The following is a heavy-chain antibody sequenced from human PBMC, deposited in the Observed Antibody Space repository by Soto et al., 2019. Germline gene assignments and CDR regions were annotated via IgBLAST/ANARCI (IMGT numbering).Heavy chain of an antibody. J-gene: IGHJ6*02. Sequence: ASVKVSCKASGYTFTGYYMHWVRQAPGQGLEWMGWINPNSGGTNYAQKFQGRVTMTRDTSISTAYMELSRLRSDDTAVYYCARDNYDFWSGYRQNYGMDVWGQGATVTVSS. D-gene: IGHD3-3*01. CDR1: GYTFTGYY. CDR3: ARDNYDFWSGYRQNYGMDV. CDR2: INPNSGGT. V-gene: IGHV1-2*02.